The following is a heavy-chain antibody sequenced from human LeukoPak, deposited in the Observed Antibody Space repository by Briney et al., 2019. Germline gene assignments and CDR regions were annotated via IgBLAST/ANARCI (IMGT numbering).Heavy chain of an antibody. CDR3: ARDRMVRGVENWFDP. V-gene: IGHV4-59*02. Sequence: PGGSLRLSCAASGFTVSSNYMSWIRQPPGKGLEWIGYIYYSGSTNYNPSLKSRVTISVDTSKNQFSLKLSSVTAADTAVYYCARDRMVRGVENWFDPWGQGTLVTVSS. D-gene: IGHD3-10*01. CDR1: GFTVSSNY. J-gene: IGHJ5*02. CDR2: IYYSGST.